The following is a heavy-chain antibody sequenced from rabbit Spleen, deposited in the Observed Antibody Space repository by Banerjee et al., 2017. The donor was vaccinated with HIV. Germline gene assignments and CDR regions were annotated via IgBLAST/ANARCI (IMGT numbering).Heavy chain of an antibody. CDR3: ARDTSTSFSSYGMDL. V-gene: IGHV1S40*01. CDR2: IDAGSSGFT. CDR1: GFSFSSSYY. D-gene: IGHD1-1*01. J-gene: IGHJ6*01. Sequence: QQLEESGGDRVKPGASLTLTCTASGFSFSSSYYMCWVRQAPGKGLEWIACIDAGSSGFTYFASWAKGRFTISKTSSTTVTLQVTSLTAADTATYFCARDTSTSFSSYGMDLWGPGTLVTVS.